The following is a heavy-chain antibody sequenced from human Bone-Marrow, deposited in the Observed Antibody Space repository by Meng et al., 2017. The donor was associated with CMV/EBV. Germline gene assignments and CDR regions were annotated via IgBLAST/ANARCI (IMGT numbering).Heavy chain of an antibody. CDR1: GFSFSSYW. V-gene: IGHV3-7*01. J-gene: IGHJ3*02. CDR3: ARGDFWSGDYTDAFDI. D-gene: IGHD3-3*01. CDR2: IKQGGSEK. Sequence: GESLKISCAASGFSFSSYWMSWVRQAPGKGLEWVANIKQGGSEKFYVDSVKGRFTIARDNAKNSLYLQMSSLRAEDTAVYYCARGDFWSGDYTDAFDIWGQGQMVNV.